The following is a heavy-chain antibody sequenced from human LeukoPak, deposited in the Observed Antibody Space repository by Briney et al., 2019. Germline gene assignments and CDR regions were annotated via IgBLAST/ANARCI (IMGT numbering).Heavy chain of an antibody. J-gene: IGHJ6*02. CDR2: IHSGGNI. CDR1: GLRISDNY. D-gene: IGHD1-1*01. Sequence: PGGALRLSRAASGLRISDNYISWVRPAPGEGLEGVSIIHSGGNIYYADSVKGRFTISRDNSKNTLYLQMNSLRAEDTAVYYCARDRGYTMDVWGQGTTVTVSS. V-gene: IGHV3-53*01. CDR3: ARDRGYTMDV.